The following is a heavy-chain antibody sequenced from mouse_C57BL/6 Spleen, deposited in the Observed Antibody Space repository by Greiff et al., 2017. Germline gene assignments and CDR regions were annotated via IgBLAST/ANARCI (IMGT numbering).Heavy chain of an antibody. CDR3: ARGGAYYSKGWYIDV. J-gene: IGHJ1*03. CDR1: GYTFTSYW. V-gene: IGHV1-55*01. D-gene: IGHD2-5*01. CDR2: IYPGSGST. Sequence: QVQLQQPGAELVKPGASVKMSCKASGYTFTSYWITWVKQRPGQGLEWIGDIYPGSGSTNYNEKFKSKATLTVDTSYSTAYMQLSSLTSEDSAVYYCARGGAYYSKGWYIDVWGTGTTVTVSS.